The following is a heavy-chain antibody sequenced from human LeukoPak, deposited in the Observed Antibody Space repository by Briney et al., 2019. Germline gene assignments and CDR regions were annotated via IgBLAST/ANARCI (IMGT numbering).Heavy chain of an antibody. CDR1: GYTFTSYG. Sequence: GASVKVSCKASGYTFTSYGISWVRQAPGQGLEWMGGIIPIFGTANYAQKFQGRVTITADESTSTAYMELSSLRSGDTAVYYCARDPEMATDDAFDIWGQGTMVTVSS. CDR2: IIPIFGTA. D-gene: IGHD5-24*01. J-gene: IGHJ3*02. V-gene: IGHV1-69*13. CDR3: ARDPEMATDDAFDI.